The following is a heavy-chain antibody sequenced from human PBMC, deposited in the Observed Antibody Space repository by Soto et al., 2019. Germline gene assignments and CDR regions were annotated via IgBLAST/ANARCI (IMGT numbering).Heavy chain of an antibody. V-gene: IGHV1-69*01. CDR2: IIPIFGTA. Sequence: QVQLVQSGAEVKKPGSSVKVSCKASGGTFSSYAISWVRQASGQGLEWMGGIIPIFGTANYAQKFEGRVTIAADDSRSTAYGELSSLGSVDTAVYYCARFDYGGNSRLDYWGQGTLVTVSS. CDR3: ARFDYGGNSRLDY. D-gene: IGHD4-17*01. CDR1: GGTFSSYA. J-gene: IGHJ4*02.